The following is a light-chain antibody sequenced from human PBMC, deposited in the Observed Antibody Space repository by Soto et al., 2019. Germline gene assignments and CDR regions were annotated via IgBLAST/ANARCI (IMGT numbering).Light chain of an antibody. CDR1: QSVSSNY. CDR3: QQYGGLPRT. V-gene: IGKV3-20*01. J-gene: IGKJ1*01. Sequence: EIVLTQSPGTVSLSPGERATLSCRASQSVSSNYLAWYQQKPRQAPRLLIYGASSSATGIPDRFSGSGSGKDFTLTISRLEPEDFAVYYCQQYGGLPRTFGQGTKVEIK. CDR2: GAS.